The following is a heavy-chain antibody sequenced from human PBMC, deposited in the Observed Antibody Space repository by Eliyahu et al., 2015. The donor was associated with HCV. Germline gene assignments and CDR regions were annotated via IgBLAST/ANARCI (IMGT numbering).Heavy chain of an antibody. CDR1: GFTFSSYA. V-gene: IGHV3-23*01. J-gene: IGHJ3*02. D-gene: IGHD3-22*01. CDR3: AGRGSAYRAFDI. CDR2: ISGGGGST. Sequence: DVQLLESGGGFIQPGGSLRXXCAGSGFTFSSYAMSWVRQAPGKGLEWVSAISGGGGSTFYADSVRGRFTISRDNSKNTLDLQMNSLRAEDTAVYYCAGRGSAYRAFDIWGQGTMVTVSS.